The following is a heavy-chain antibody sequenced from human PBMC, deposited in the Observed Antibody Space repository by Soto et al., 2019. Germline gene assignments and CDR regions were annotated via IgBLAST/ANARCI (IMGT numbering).Heavy chain of an antibody. CDR3: ARALWVEPEHYYYGMDV. CDR1: CDPISNADYY. CDR2: IFYSGTT. J-gene: IGHJ6*02. Sequence: SDAVSLTFTFSCDPISNADYYWSCIRQTPGKRLEWIGHIFYSGTTYYNPSLKSRLTISVDTSNNHFSLRLPSVTAADTAGYYSARALWVEPEHYYYGMDVWRQGTTVTVS. V-gene: IGHV4-30-4*01. D-gene: IGHD1-1*01.